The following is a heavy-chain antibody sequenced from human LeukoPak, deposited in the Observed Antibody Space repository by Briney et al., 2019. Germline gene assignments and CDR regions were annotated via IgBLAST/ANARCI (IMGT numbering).Heavy chain of an antibody. Sequence: AETLSLTCTVFGDSISDSKYFWGWIRQPPGKGLEWIGNFYSGGSTYYNPSLKSRVAISEDTPGKQFSLRLGSVTAADTAVYYCARRFRRVAAAGPDDAFDIWGQGTMVTVSS. D-gene: IGHD6-13*01. J-gene: IGHJ3*02. CDR2: FYSGGST. V-gene: IGHV4-39*07. CDR1: GDSISDSKYF. CDR3: ARRFRRVAAAGPDDAFDI.